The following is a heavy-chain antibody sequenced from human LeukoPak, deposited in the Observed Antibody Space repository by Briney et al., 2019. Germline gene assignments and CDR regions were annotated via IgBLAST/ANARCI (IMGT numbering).Heavy chain of an antibody. CDR3: ARDPNGDYAFDI. V-gene: IGHV3-30-3*01. CDR2: ISYDGSNK. CDR1: GFTFNNAW. D-gene: IGHD4-17*01. J-gene: IGHJ3*02. Sequence: PGGSLRLSCAASGFTFNNAWMNWVRQAPGKGLEWVAVISYDGSNKYYADSVKGRFTISRDNSKNTLYLQMNSLRAEDTAVYYCARDPNGDYAFDIWGQGTMVTVSS.